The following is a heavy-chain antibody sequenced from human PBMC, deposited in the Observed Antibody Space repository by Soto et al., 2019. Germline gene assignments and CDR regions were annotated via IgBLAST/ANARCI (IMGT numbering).Heavy chain of an antibody. J-gene: IGHJ4*02. CDR2: IRGSDFDAI. CDR3: ARDSGWAFDY. CDR1: GFTFSPYS. V-gene: IGHV3-48*01. D-gene: IGHD3-16*01. Sequence: EVQLVESGGNLVQPGGSLRLSCAASGFTFSPYSMNWVRQAPGKALEWIAYIRGSDFDAISYADSVKGRFTISRDNAKNSLYLQMNSLSAEDTAVYFCARDSGWAFDYWGQGALVTVSS.